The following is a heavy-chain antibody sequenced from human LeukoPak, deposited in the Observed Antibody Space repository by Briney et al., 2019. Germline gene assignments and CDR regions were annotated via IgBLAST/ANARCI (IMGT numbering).Heavy chain of an antibody. CDR3: ARDPVTMVRGVIVDYGMDV. D-gene: IGHD3-10*01. CDR1: GYTLTGYY. CDR2: INPNSGGT. V-gene: IGHV1-2*02. Sequence: ASVKVSCKASGYTLTGYYMHWVRKAPGQGLEWTGWINPNSGGTNYAQKFQGRVTMTRDTSISTAYMELSRLRSDDTAVYYCARDPVTMVRGVIVDYGMDVWGQGTTVTVSS. J-gene: IGHJ6*02.